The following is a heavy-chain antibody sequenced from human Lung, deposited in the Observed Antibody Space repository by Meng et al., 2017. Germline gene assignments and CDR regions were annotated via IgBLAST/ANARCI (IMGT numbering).Heavy chain of an antibody. Sequence: LQESGPGLGKPSGTLSLTCAVSGGSISSDNWWSWVRQPPGKGLEWIGEIYHSGSTNYNPSLKSRITISVDKPKNQFSLTLSSVTAADTAVYYCTKNDFYCLGYWGQGTLVTVSS. D-gene: IGHD2-21*01. V-gene: IGHV4-4*02. CDR1: GGSISSDNW. J-gene: IGHJ4*02. CDR3: TKNDFYCLGY. CDR2: IYHSGST.